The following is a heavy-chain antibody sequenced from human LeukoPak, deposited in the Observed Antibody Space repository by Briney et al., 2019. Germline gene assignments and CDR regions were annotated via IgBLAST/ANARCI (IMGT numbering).Heavy chain of an antibody. CDR2: ISGSGGST. V-gene: IGHV3-23*01. CDR3: AKGVPAAGYYYYYYMDV. CDR1: GFTFSSYA. J-gene: IGHJ6*03. D-gene: IGHD2-2*01. Sequence: GGSLRLSCAASGFTFSSYAMSWVRQAPGKGLEWVSAISGSGGSTCYADSVKGRFTISRDNSKNTLYLQMNSLRAEDTAVYYCAKGVPAAGYYYYYYMDVWGKGTTVTVSS.